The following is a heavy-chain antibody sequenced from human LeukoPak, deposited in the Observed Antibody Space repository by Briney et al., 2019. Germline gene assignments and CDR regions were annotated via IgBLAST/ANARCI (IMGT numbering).Heavy chain of an antibody. Sequence: GGSLRLSCAASGFTFSSYWMSWVRQAPGKGLEWVANIKQDGSEKYYVDSVKGRFTISRDNAKNSLYLQMNSLRAEDTAVYYCARGDPTYCRGGSCWGFDPWGQGTLVTVSS. CDR2: IKQDGSEK. D-gene: IGHD2-15*01. J-gene: IGHJ5*02. V-gene: IGHV3-7*01. CDR1: GFTFSSYW. CDR3: ARGDPTYCRGGSCWGFDP.